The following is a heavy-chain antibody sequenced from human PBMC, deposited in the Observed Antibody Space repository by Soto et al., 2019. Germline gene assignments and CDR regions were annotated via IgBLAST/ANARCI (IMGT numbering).Heavy chain of an antibody. V-gene: IGHV1-18*01. J-gene: IGHJ4*02. CDR1: GYTFTSSG. CDR3: ARALDITIFGVVTRHYFDY. D-gene: IGHD3-3*01. CDR2: ISAYNGNT. Sequence: ASVKVSCKASGYTFTSSGISWVRQDPGQGLEWMGWISAYNGNTNYAQKLQGRVTMTTDTSTSTDYMELRSLRSDDTDVYYCARALDITIFGVVTRHYFDYWGQGTLVTVSS.